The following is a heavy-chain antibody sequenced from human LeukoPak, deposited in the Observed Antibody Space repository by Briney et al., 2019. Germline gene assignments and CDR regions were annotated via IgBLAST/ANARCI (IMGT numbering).Heavy chain of an antibody. CDR1: GYTFTSYG. CDR3: ARDLFRDYTNWFDP. Sequence: ASVKVSCKASGYTFTSYGISWVRQAPGQGLEWMGWINTHNGDTNYAQKLQGRVTMTTDTSTSTAYMELRSLRSDDTAVYYCARDLFRDYTNWFDPWGQGTLVTVSS. CDR2: INTHNGDT. J-gene: IGHJ5*02. V-gene: IGHV1-18*01. D-gene: IGHD4-11*01.